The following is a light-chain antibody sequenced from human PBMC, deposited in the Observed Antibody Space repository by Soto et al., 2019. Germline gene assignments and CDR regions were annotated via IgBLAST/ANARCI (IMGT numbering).Light chain of an antibody. Sequence: QSVLTQPASGYGSPGQSITISWPGTTSDVGGYNYVSWYQQHPGKAPKLMIYDVSNRPSGVSNRFSGSKSGNTASLTISGLQAEDEADYHCSSYTSSSTSYVFGTGTKVTVL. CDR2: DVS. V-gene: IGLV2-14*01. J-gene: IGLJ1*01. CDR3: SSYTSSSTSYV. CDR1: TSDVGGYNY.